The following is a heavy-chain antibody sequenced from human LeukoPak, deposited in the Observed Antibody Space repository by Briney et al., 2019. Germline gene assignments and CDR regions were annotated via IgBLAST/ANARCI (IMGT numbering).Heavy chain of an antibody. CDR2: INNSGST. D-gene: IGHD6-13*01. V-gene: IGHV4-34*01. CDR3: ARGGRRATYSSSWYQARRQEANDY. J-gene: IGHJ4*02. CDR1: GGSFSGYY. Sequence: SETLSLTCAVYGGSFSGYYWSWIRQPPGKGLEWMGEINNSGSTNYNPSLKSRVTISVDTSKNQFSLKLSSVTAADTAVYYCARGGRRATYSSSWYQARRQEANDYWGQGTLVTVSS.